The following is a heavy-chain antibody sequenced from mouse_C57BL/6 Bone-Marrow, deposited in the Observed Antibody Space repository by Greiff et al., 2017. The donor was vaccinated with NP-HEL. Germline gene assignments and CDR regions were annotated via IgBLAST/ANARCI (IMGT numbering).Heavy chain of an antibody. V-gene: IGHV5-9-1*02. J-gene: IGHJ3*01. CDR2: ISSGGDYI. D-gene: IGHD2-1*01. CDR1: GFTFSSYA. CDR3: TRWRDYYAWFAY. Sequence: EVQVVESGEGLVKPGGSLKLSCAASGFTFSSYAMSWVRQTPEKRLEWVAYISSGGDYIYYADTVKGRFTISRDNARNTLYLQMSSLKSEDTAMYYCTRWRDYYAWFAYWGQGTLVTVSA.